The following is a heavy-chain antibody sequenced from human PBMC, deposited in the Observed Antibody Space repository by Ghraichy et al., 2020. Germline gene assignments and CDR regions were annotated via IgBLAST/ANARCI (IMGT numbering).Heavy chain of an antibody. CDR2: IYHSGST. J-gene: IGHJ4*02. D-gene: IGHD3-22*01. V-gene: IGHV4-4*02. Sequence: SETLSLTCAVSGGSITSRNWWSWVRQTPGKGLEWIGEIYHSGSTNSSPSLKSRVTVSIDTSKNQFSLDLTSVTAADTAGYYCARVSHSYDSSGYSPPIYYFDYWGQGTLVTVSS. CDR1: GGSITSRNW. CDR3: ARVSHSYDSSGYSPPIYYFDY.